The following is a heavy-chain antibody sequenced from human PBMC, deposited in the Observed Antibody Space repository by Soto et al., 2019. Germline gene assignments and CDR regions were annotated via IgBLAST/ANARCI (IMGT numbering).Heavy chain of an antibody. D-gene: IGHD2-21*02. J-gene: IGHJ3*02. Sequence: QVQLQESGPGLVKPSQTLSLTCTVSGGSISSGGYYWSWIRQHPGKGLEWIGYIYYSGSTYYNPSLKSRVTISVDTSKNQFSLKLSSVTAADTAVYYCARDKSLGAYCGGDCYSRAFDIWGQGTMVTVSS. CDR1: GGSISSGGYY. CDR3: ARDKSLGAYCGGDCYSRAFDI. V-gene: IGHV4-31*03. CDR2: IYYSGST.